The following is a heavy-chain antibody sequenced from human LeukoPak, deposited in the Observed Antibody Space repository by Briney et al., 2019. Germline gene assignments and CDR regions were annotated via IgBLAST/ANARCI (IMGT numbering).Heavy chain of an antibody. Sequence: PSETLSLTCAVYGGSFSGYYWSWIRQPPGKGLEWIGEINHSGSTNYNPSLKSRVTISVDTSKNQFSLKLSSVTAADTAVYYCARGLNIRDDFWSGYSKRTYYYYGMDVWGQGTTVTVSS. D-gene: IGHD3-3*01. J-gene: IGHJ6*02. V-gene: IGHV4-34*01. CDR1: GGSFSGYY. CDR2: INHSGST. CDR3: ARGLNIRDDFWSGYSKRTYYYYGMDV.